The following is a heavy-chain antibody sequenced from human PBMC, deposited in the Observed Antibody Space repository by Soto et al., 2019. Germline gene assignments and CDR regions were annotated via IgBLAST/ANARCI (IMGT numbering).Heavy chain of an antibody. CDR1: GYTFTSYG. J-gene: IGHJ6*02. CDR3: ARGRYCSGGSCYSSDYYGMDV. Sequence: QVQLVQSGAEVKKPGASVKVSCKASGYTFTSYGISWVRQAPGQGLEWMGWISAYNGNTNYAQKLQGRVTMTTDTSTSTAYRELRSLRSDDTAVYYCARGRYCSGGSCYSSDYYGMDVWGQGTTVTVSS. V-gene: IGHV1-18*01. CDR2: ISAYNGNT. D-gene: IGHD2-15*01.